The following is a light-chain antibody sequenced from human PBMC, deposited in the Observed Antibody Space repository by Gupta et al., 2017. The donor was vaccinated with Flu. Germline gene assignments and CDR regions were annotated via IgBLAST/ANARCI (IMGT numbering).Light chain of an antibody. V-gene: IGKV3-20*01. J-gene: IGKJ1*01. Sequence: EIVLTQSPGTLSLSPGERATLSCRASQSVRSSYLAWYQQKPGQAPRLLIYSASRRATGIPDRFSGSGSGTDFTVTISRLEPEDFAVYYCQQYGTSSWTFGQGTKVELK. CDR3: QQYGTSSWT. CDR1: QSVRSSY. CDR2: SAS.